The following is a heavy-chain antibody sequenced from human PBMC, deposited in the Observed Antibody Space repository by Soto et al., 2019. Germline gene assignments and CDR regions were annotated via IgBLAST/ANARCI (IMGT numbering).Heavy chain of an antibody. CDR1: GGSISSYY. J-gene: IGHJ5*02. CDR3: ARHTQNQFEP. CDR2: IYYSERTSYNSGST. Sequence: PSETLSLTCTVSGGSISSYYWGWIRQHPGKGLEWIGSIYYSERTSYNSGSTYYRPSLKSRVTISGDTSKSQFSLKLSSVTAADTAVYYCARHTQNQFEPWGQGNLVTVSS. V-gene: IGHV4-39*01.